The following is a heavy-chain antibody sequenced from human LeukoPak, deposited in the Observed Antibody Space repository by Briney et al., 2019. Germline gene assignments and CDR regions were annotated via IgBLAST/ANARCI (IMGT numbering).Heavy chain of an antibody. J-gene: IGHJ4*02. Sequence: PGGSLRLSCAASGFTFSSYSMNWVRQAPGKGLEWVSYISSSSSTIYYADSVKGRFTISRDNAKNSLYLQMNSLRAEDTAVYYCARRSGSYKLDYWGQGTLVTVSS. V-gene: IGHV3-48*01. D-gene: IGHD3-10*01. CDR3: ARRSGSYKLDY. CDR2: ISSSSSTI. CDR1: GFTFSSYS.